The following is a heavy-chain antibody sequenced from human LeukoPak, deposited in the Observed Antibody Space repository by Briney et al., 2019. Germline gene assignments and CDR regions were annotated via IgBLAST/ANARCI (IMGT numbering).Heavy chain of an antibody. CDR3: ARAELILTGYYNNDY. J-gene: IGHJ4*02. CDR2: IYSGGST. D-gene: IGHD3-9*01. CDR1: GFTVSSNY. V-gene: IGHV3-66*01. Sequence: PGGSLRLSCAASGFTVSSNYMSWVRQAPGKGLEWVSVIYSGGSTYYADSVKGRFTISRDNSKNTLYLQMNSLRAEDTAVYYCARAELILTGYYNNDYWGQGTLVTVSS.